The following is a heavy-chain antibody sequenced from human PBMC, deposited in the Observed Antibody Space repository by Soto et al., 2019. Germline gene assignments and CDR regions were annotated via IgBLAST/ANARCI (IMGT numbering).Heavy chain of an antibody. CDR1: GFTFSNYD. CDR3: SRARYSSISQDYYYGMDV. J-gene: IGHJ6*02. D-gene: IGHD6-13*01. V-gene: IGHV3-13*01. Sequence: EVQLVESGGGLVQPGGSLRLSCAASGFTFSNYDMHWVRQAPGEGLEWVSAIGTAGDTYYPGSVKGRFSTSRDSVRNSVYLQMSSLRAGDTAVYYCSRARYSSISQDYYYGMDVWGQGTTVTVSS. CDR2: IGTAGDT.